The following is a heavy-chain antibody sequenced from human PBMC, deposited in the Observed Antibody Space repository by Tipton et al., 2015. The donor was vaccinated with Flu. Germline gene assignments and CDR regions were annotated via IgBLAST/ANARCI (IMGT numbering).Heavy chain of an antibody. CDR3: ARHFLVFGEGGMDV. CDR2: ISTYTSAT. D-gene: IGHD3-10*01. J-gene: IGHJ6*02. V-gene: IGHV1-18*01. CDR1: DYSFADYA. Sequence: QVQLVQSGAEMKKPGASVKVSCRASDYSFADYAISWVRQAPGQGLEWMGWISTYTSATNYAQRVQGRVTMATDASTNTVYLELTNLTPGDTAVYYCARHFLVFGEGGMDVWGQGTTVTVSS.